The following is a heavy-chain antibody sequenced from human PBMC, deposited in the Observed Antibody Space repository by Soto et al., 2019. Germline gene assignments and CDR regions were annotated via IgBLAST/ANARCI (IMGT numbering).Heavy chain of an antibody. J-gene: IGHJ4*02. V-gene: IGHV1-46*01. CDR2: INPSSGGT. CDR1: GYSFTNYY. D-gene: IGHD2-8*02. CDR3: ARSGGGVIDY. Sequence: GASVKVSCKASGYSFTNYYIHWVRQAPGQGLEWMGIINPSSGGTTNAQKFQDRVTMTRDTSTSTVYMELSSLRSEDTAIYFCARSGGGVIDYWGQGTLVTVSS.